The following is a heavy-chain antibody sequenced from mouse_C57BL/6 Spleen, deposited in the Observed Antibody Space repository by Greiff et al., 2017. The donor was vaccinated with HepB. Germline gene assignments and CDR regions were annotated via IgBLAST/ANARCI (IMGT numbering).Heavy chain of an antibody. Sequence: QVQLKQPGAELVKPGASVKLSCKASGYTFTSYWMHWVKQRPGRGLEWIGRIDPNSGGTKYNEKFKSKATLTVDKPSSTAYMQLSSLTSEDSAVYYCARPYGSSHQAWFAYWGQGTLVTVSA. J-gene: IGHJ3*01. V-gene: IGHV1-72*01. CDR1: GYTFTSYW. D-gene: IGHD1-1*01. CDR3: ARPYGSSHQAWFAY. CDR2: IDPNSGGT.